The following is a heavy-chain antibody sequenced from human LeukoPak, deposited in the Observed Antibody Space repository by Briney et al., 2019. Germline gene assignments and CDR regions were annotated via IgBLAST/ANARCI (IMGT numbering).Heavy chain of an antibody. CDR3: ARISQSSGGFYY. CDR1: GGSISDSGGFY. D-gene: IGHD2-15*01. J-gene: IGHJ4*02. V-gene: IGHV4-31*02. Sequence: SQTLSLTCTVSGGSISDSGGFYWSWIRQHPGDGLEWIGFISYRGSTYYNPSLKSRVSMSVDTSRSQFSLRLTSVTDEDTAVYYCARISQSSGGFYYWGQGTLVTVSS. CDR2: ISYRGST.